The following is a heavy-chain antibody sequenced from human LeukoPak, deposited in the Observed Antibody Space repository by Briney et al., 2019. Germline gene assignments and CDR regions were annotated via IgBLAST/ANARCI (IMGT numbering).Heavy chain of an antibody. CDR1: GFTFSTYN. CDR2: ISSSSSYI. Sequence: PGGSLTLSCAASGFTFSTYNMNWLRQAPGKGLEWVSSISSSSSYIYYADSVKGRFTISRDNAKTSLYLQMNSLRAEDTAVYYCARGYNYVNFWGQGTLVTVSS. V-gene: IGHV3-21*01. J-gene: IGHJ4*02. D-gene: IGHD5-18*01. CDR3: ARGYNYVNF.